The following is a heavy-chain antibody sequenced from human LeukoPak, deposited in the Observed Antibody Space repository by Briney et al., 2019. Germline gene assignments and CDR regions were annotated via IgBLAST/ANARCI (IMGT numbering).Heavy chain of an antibody. CDR3: ARENYYGTEV. J-gene: IGHJ6*02. V-gene: IGHV4-61*01. Sequence: SETLSLTCTVSGGSIRSSYYYWSWIRQPPGKGLEWIGYIYYIGSTNYNPSLKSRVTMSVDTSKNQFSLKLNSVTAADTAVYYCARENYYGTEVWGQGTTVIVSS. CDR1: GGSIRSSYYY. CDR2: IYYIGST.